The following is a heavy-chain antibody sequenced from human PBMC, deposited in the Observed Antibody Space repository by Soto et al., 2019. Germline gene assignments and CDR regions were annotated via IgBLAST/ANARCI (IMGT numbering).Heavy chain of an antibody. V-gene: IGHV1-69*06. CDR1: GGTFSSYA. J-gene: IGHJ5*02. D-gene: IGHD2-2*02. CDR2: IIPIFGTA. Sequence: QVQLVQSGAEVKKPGSSVKVSCKASGGTFSSYAISWVRQAPGQGLEWMGGIIPIFGTANYAQKFQGRVTITADKYTSTAYMELSSLRSEDTAVYYCARAYCSSTSCYRQDWFDPWGQGTLVTVSS. CDR3: ARAYCSSTSCYRQDWFDP.